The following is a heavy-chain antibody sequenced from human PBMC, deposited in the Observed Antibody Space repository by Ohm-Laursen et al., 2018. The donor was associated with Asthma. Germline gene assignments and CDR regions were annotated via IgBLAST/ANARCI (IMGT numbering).Heavy chain of an antibody. CDR3: AKYQNDFWSGYHQYYHYAMDV. V-gene: IGHV3-33*06. CDR2: IWYDGSNK. CDR1: GFTFSSYG. J-gene: IGHJ6*02. Sequence: SLRLSCTAPGFTFSSYGMHWVRQAPGKGLEWVAVIWYDGSNKYYADSVKGRFTISRDNSKNTLYLQMNSLRGEDTAVYFCAKYQNDFWSGYHQYYHYAMDVWGQGTTVTVSS. D-gene: IGHD3-3*01.